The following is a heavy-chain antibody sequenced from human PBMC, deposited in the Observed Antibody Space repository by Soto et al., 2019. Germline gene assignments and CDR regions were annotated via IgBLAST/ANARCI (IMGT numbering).Heavy chain of an antibody. CDR2: ISNDGNIQ. D-gene: IGHD2-21*01. V-gene: IGHV3-30*18. J-gene: IGHJ6*02. Sequence: QVQLMESGGSVVQPGRSLRLSCAASGFTFSSYGMHWVRQAPGKGLEWVTIISNDGNIQYYGDSVKGRFTVSRDNSKNPFFLEITTMTVRDRLRYYWAKDRRDRGAPSSCCFGMAVGGQGPTVTAS. CDR3: AKDRRDRGAPSSCCFGMAV. CDR1: GFTFSSYG.